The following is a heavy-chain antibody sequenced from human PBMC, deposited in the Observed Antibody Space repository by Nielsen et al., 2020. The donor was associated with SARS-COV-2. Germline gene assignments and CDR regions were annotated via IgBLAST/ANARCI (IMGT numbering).Heavy chain of an antibody. CDR2: ISGTGGST. CDR1: GFPFDDYG. D-gene: IGHD3-10*01. V-gene: IGHV3-23*01. J-gene: IGHJ4*02. Sequence: GGSLRLSCTASGFPFDDYGMSWVRQAPGKGLEWVSAISGTGGSTYYADSVKGRFTVSRDNSKNTLYLQMNSLRAEDTAVYYCVKVLYGSGSNSCDYWGQGTLVTVSS. CDR3: VKVLYGSGSNSCDY.